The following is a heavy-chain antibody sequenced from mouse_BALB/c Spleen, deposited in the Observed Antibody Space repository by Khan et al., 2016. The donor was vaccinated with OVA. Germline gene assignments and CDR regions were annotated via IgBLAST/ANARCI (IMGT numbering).Heavy chain of an antibody. D-gene: IGHD2-14*01. CDR3: ARDRYDYFDY. J-gene: IGHJ2*01. CDR2: VNTETGEP. CDR1: GYTFTDYS. Sequence: QIQLVQSGPELKKPGETVKISCKASGYTFTDYSMHWVKQAPGKGLKWMGWVNTETGEPTYADDFKGRFAFSLETSASTAYLQINNLKNEDTATYFCARDRYDYFDYWGQGTTLTVSS. V-gene: IGHV9-2-1*01.